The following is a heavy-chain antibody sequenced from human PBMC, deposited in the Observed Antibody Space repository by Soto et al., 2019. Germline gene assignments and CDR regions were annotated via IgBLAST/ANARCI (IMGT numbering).Heavy chain of an antibody. J-gene: IGHJ6*04. V-gene: IGHV1-18*01. CDR2: ISAYNGDT. CDR3: ARMVRGSNSDYYHEMAV. D-gene: IGHD3-10*01. CDR1: GYTFTSHG. Sequence: QVQLVQSGGEVRKPGASVKVSCKASGYTFTSHGISWVRQAPGQGLEWMGWISAYNGDTNYAQKLQGRGTVTTDRSTSPANMELTSLRSEDTSVYSCARMVRGSNSDYYHEMAVWGKGTTVTVSS.